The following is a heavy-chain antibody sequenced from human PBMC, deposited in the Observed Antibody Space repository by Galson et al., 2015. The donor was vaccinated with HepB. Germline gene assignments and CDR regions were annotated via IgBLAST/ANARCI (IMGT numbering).Heavy chain of an antibody. CDR2: ISYDGKIK. J-gene: IGHJ4*02. CDR3: AKETARYSSAWYYED. V-gene: IGHV3-30*18. Sequence: SLRLSCAASAFTFSNYGMHWVRQAPGKGLEWVGVISYDGKIKYYADSVKGRFTFSRDNSKNTLYLQVNSLRAEDTAVYYCAKETARYSSAWYYEDWGQGTLVTVSS. D-gene: IGHD6-19*01. CDR1: AFTFSNYG.